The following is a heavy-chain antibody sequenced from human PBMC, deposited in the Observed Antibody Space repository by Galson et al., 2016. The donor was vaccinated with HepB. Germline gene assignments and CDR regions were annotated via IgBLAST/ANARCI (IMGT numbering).Heavy chain of an antibody. CDR2: IYSGSTT. CDR3: ATAPTLGY. Sequence: SLRLSCAASGFTVSSNYMSWVRQAPGKGLEGVSVIYSGSTTFYGDSVKGRFTISRDTSKDTLYLQMNSLRAEDTAVYYCATAPTLGYWGQGTLVTVSS. D-gene: IGHD3-16*01. V-gene: IGHV3-53*01. CDR1: GFTVSSNY. J-gene: IGHJ4*02.